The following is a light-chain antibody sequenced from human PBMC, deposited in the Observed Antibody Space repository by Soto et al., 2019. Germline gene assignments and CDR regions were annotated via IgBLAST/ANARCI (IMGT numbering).Light chain of an antibody. CDR1: QSVSSN. Sequence: MTQSPATLSVSPGERATLSCRASQSVSSNLVWYQQKPGKAPKLLIYAESSLQSVVPSRFSGSGSGTDFTLTISSLQPEDFASYYCTQSYSTLGTFGQGTKVEIK. CDR3: TQSYSTLGT. J-gene: IGKJ1*01. CDR2: AES. V-gene: IGKV1-39*01.